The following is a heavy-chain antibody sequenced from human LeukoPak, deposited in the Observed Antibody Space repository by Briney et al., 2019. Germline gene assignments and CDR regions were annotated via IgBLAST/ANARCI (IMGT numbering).Heavy chain of an antibody. Sequence: PGGCLRLSCAASGFTFSSYSMNSVRQAAGKGLEWVSSISSGSSYIYYADSVKGRFTISRDNAKNSLFLQMNSLRAEDTAVYYCTSDASTSWRSDYWGQGTLVTVSS. CDR2: ISSGSSYI. V-gene: IGHV3-21*01. CDR3: TSDASTSWRSDY. J-gene: IGHJ4*02. D-gene: IGHD5/OR15-5a*01. CDR1: GFTFSSYS.